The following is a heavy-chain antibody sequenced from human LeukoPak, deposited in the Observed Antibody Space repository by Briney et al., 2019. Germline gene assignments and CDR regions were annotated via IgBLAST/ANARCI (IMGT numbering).Heavy chain of an antibody. CDR2: ISYDGSNK. CDR1: GFTFSSYA. Sequence: GGSLRLSCAASGFTFSSYAMHWVRQATGKGLEWVAVISYDGSNKYYADSVKGRFTISRDNSKNTLYLQMNSLRAEDTAVYYCARVGTAVAFDYWGQGTLVTVSS. V-gene: IGHV3-30*01. J-gene: IGHJ4*02. D-gene: IGHD6-19*01. CDR3: ARVGTAVAFDY.